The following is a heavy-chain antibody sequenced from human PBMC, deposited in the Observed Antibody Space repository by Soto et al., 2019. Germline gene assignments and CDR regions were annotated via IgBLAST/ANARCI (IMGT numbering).Heavy chain of an antibody. Sequence: QVQLVESGGGVVQPGRSLRLSCTASGFRFSSFAMHWVRQTPGKGLVWVAVISSDGSRDYYADSVKGRFTISRDNSNNTLYLQMGSLGGDDTAVYFCARARIRAAGTGAYFDYWGQGTLVTVSS. CDR1: GFRFSSFA. CDR2: ISSDGSRD. D-gene: IGHD6-13*01. V-gene: IGHV3-30-3*01. J-gene: IGHJ4*02. CDR3: ARARIRAAGTGAYFDY.